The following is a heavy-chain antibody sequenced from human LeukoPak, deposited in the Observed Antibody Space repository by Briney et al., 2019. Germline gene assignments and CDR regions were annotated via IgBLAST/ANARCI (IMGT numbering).Heavy chain of an antibody. V-gene: IGHV3-23*01. Sequence: PGGSLRLSCAASGFTFRSHGMSWVRQAPGKGLEWVSAISGSGDTYYADSVKGRFTISRDNSKNTLYLQMNSLRAEDTAVYYCARDGYNWLSRSPNFDYWGQGTLVTVSS. D-gene: IGHD5-24*01. CDR1: GFTFRSHG. J-gene: IGHJ4*02. CDR3: ARDGYNWLSRSPNFDY. CDR2: ISGSGDT.